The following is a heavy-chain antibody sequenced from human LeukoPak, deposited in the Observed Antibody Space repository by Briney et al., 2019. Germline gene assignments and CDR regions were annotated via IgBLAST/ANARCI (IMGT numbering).Heavy chain of an antibody. Sequence: ASVKVSCKASGYTFTNYGISWVRQAPGQGLEWMGWISTYNGNTNYVQKLQGRVTMTTDTSTSTAYMELRSLRSDDTAVYYCARDIKRSRARWENLGFDPWGQGTLVTVSS. D-gene: IGHD1-26*01. CDR2: ISTYNGNT. CDR3: ARDIKRSRARWENLGFDP. CDR1: GYTFTNYG. J-gene: IGHJ5*02. V-gene: IGHV1-18*01.